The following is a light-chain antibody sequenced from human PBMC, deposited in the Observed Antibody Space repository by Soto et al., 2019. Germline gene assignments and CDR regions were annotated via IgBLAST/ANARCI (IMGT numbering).Light chain of an antibody. CDR2: EVN. V-gene: IGLV2-14*01. CDR1: SSDIGAYDY. Sequence: SPPASGSGSLVEAIAISCTETSSDIGAYDYVSWFQQHPGKAPKLMISEVNNRPSGVSNRFSGSTSGNTAYLTISRLQVEDEAEYFCFSFASTCPQICGTGTKLTV. J-gene: IGLJ1*01. CDR3: FSFASTCPQI.